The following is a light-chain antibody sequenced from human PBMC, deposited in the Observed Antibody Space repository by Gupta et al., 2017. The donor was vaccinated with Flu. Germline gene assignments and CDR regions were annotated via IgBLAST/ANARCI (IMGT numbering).Light chain of an antibody. V-gene: IGLV2-14*01. CDR1: SSDVGGYNF. J-gene: IGLJ1*01. CDR3: SSYTSSSTLV. CDR2: EVT. Sequence: QSALTQPASVSVSPAQSITISCTGTSSDVGGYNFIAWYQHHLSKAPKLIIYEVTNRPAGVSNRFSGSKSGNTASLTXSXLQTEDXADYYCSSYTSSSTLVFGTGTEVTVL.